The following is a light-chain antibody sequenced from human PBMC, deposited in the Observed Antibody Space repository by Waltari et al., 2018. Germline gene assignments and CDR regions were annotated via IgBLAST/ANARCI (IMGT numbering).Light chain of an antibody. CDR2: DVS. CDR1: SSDVGGYNY. J-gene: IGLJ2*01. V-gene: IGLV2-11*01. Sequence: QSALTQPRSVSGSPGQSVTIPCTGTSSDVGGYNYVSWYQQHPGKAPKFMIYDVSKRPSGVPDRFSGSKSGNTASLTISGLQAEDEADYYCCSYAGSYTLVFGGGTKLTVL. CDR3: CSYAGSYTLV.